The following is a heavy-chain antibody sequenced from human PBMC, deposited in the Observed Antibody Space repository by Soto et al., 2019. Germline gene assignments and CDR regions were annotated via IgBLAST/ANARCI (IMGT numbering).Heavy chain of an antibody. V-gene: IGHV2-5*02. CDR3: AHRAHTAMVPYYFDY. J-gene: IGHJ4*02. D-gene: IGHD5-18*01. CDR2: IYWDDDK. CDR1: GFSLSTSGVG. Sequence: QITLKESGPTLVKPTQTLTLTCTFSGFSLSTSGVGVGWIRQPPGKALEWLALIYWDDDKRYSPSLKSRLTITKDTSKHQVVLTMTNMDPVDTATYYCAHRAHTAMVPYYFDYWGQGTLVTVSS.